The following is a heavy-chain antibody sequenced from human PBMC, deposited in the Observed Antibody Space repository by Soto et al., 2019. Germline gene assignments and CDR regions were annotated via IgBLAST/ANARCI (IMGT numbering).Heavy chain of an antibody. CDR2: IYYSGST. Sequence: PSETLSLTCTVSGGSISSGDYYWSWIRQPPGKGLEWIGYIYYSGSTYYNPSLKSRVTISVDTSKNQFSLKLSSVTAADTAVYYCARARVRLPSGYYYYGMDVWGQGTTVTVSS. V-gene: IGHV4-30-4*01. CDR3: ARARVRLPSGYYYYGMDV. J-gene: IGHJ6*02. CDR1: GGSISSGDYY. D-gene: IGHD6-25*01.